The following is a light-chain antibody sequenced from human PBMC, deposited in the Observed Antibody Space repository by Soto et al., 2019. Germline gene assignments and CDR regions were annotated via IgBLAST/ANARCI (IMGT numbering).Light chain of an antibody. CDR3: QQYGHSLWT. V-gene: IGKV3-20*01. J-gene: IGKJ1*01. Sequence: DIVLTQSPGTLSLSPGERASLSCRASQSVSSGHLAWDQQKPGQAPRLLIYVASSRATGIPDRFSGSGSETDFSLTISRLEPEDYAVYYCQQYGHSLWTFGQGTKVEIK. CDR2: VAS. CDR1: QSVSSGH.